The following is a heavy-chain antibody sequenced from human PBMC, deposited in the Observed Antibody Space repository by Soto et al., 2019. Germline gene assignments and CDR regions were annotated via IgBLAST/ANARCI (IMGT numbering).Heavy chain of an antibody. D-gene: IGHD3-3*01. Sequence: PSETMSLTCTVSGGSFKSGSYSWSWIRQPPGKGLAWIGYVYHTGRTSYNPSPKSRVSISMDTSKTQFSLNLDSLTAADTAVYFCARDFAYFDSWGQGTLVTVSS. CDR2: VYHTGRT. V-gene: IGHV4-61*01. CDR1: GGSFKSGSYS. J-gene: IGHJ4*02. CDR3: ARDFAYFDS.